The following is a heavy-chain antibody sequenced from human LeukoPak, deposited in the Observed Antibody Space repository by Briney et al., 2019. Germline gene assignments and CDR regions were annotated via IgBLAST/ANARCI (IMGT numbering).Heavy chain of an antibody. CDR2: VHESGSS. J-gene: IGHJ4*02. D-gene: IGHD3-10*01. CDR3: VRGELGDFDS. V-gene: IGHV4-38-2*01. CDR1: GYSISRGYY. Sequence: PSETLSLTCAVSGYSISRGYYWGWVRQAPGKRPQWIGSVHESGSSYYNPSLRSRVTISLDTSQNQFSLTLTSVTAADSATYYCVRGELGDFDSWGRGTLVTVSS.